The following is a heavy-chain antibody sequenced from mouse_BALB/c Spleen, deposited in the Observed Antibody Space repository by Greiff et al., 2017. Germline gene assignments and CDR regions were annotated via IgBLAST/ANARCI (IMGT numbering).Heavy chain of an antibody. V-gene: IGHV5-4*02. CDR2: ISDGGSYT. CDR3: ARALYGYYAMDY. Sequence: EVHLVESGGGLVKPGGSLKLSCAASGFTFSDYYMYWVRQTPEKRLEWVATISDGGSYTYYPDSVKGRFTISRDNAKNNLYLQMSSLKSEDTAMYYCARALYGYYAMDYWGQGTSVTVSS. J-gene: IGHJ4*01. D-gene: IGHD2-10*02. CDR1: GFTFSDYY.